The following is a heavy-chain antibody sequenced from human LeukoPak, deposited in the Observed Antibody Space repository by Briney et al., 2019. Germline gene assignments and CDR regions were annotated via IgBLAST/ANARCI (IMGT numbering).Heavy chain of an antibody. CDR3: ARDPSSLSMDV. J-gene: IGHJ6*04. CDR1: GFTFRTYT. CDR2: ISGSADGT. Sequence: GGSLRLSCAASGFTFRTYTMNWIRQAPGEGLQWVSAISGSADGTYYSDSAKGRFTISRDNSNNTLYLQMHSLRVEDTAIYYCARDPSSLSMDVWGKGTTVTVSS. V-gene: IGHV3-23*01.